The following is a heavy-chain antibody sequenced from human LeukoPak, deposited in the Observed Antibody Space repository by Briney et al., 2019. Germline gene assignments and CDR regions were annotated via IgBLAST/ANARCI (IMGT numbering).Heavy chain of an antibody. V-gene: IGHV4-4*07. Sequence: SETLSLTCTVSGGSISNYYWSWIRQPAGKGLEWIGRIYSSGSTNYNPSLKSRVTMSVDTSKNQCSLKLTSVTAADTAVYYCARAGGYGSPLGYWGQGTLVTVSS. CDR3: ARAGGYGSPLGY. D-gene: IGHD5-18*01. CDR2: IYSSGST. CDR1: GGSISNYY. J-gene: IGHJ4*02.